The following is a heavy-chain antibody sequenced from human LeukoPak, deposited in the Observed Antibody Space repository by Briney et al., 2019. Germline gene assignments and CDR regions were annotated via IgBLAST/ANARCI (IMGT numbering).Heavy chain of an antibody. CDR2: ISYNGSNK. CDR3: ARPGRWVFYGMDV. D-gene: IGHD6-13*01. J-gene: IGHJ6*02. V-gene: IGHV3-30*04. CDR1: GFTFSTYA. Sequence: GGSLRLSCAASGFTFSTYAMDWVRQAPGQGLEWVAVISYNGSNKYYAGCVKGRFTISRDKPKKTLYLQMNSLRAEDTAVYYCARPGRWVFYGMDVWGQGTTVTVSS.